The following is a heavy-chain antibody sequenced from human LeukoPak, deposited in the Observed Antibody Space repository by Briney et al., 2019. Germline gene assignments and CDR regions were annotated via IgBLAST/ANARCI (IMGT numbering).Heavy chain of an antibody. CDR1: GGSISSGSYY. Sequence: SETLSLTCTVSGGSISSGSYYWGRIRQPPGKGLEWIGSIYYSGSTYYNPSLKSRVTISVDTSKNQFSLKLSSVTAADTAVYYCAREYIGSGWYPQWYFDLWGRGTLVTVSS. V-gene: IGHV4-39*07. CDR2: IYYSGST. CDR3: AREYIGSGWYPQWYFDL. J-gene: IGHJ2*01. D-gene: IGHD6-19*01.